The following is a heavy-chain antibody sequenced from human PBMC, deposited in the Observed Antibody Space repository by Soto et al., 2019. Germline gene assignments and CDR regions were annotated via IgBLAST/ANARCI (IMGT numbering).Heavy chain of an antibody. J-gene: IGHJ6*02. Sequence: GASVKVSCKASGGTFSSYAISWVRQAPGQGLEKKRGIIPIFGTANYAQKFQGRVTITADESTSTAYMELSSLRSEDTAVYYCARGGYCSGGSCYELYYYGMDVWGQGTTVTVSS. CDR3: ARGGYCSGGSCYELYYYGMDV. V-gene: IGHV1-69*13. D-gene: IGHD2-15*01. CDR1: GGTFSSYA. CDR2: IIPIFGTA.